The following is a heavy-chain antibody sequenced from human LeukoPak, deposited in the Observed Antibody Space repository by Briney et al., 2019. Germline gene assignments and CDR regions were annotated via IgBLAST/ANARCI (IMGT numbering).Heavy chain of an antibody. Sequence: GGSLRLSCAASGFTFGDYGMSWVRQAPGKGLEWVSGINWSGGSTGYEGSVKGRFTISRDNAKNSLYLQMNSLRAEDTALYYCARETSSSYGSGSDYWGQGTLVTVSS. CDR1: GFTFGDYG. CDR3: ARETSSSYGSGSDY. J-gene: IGHJ4*02. D-gene: IGHD3-10*01. CDR2: INWSGGST. V-gene: IGHV3-20*04.